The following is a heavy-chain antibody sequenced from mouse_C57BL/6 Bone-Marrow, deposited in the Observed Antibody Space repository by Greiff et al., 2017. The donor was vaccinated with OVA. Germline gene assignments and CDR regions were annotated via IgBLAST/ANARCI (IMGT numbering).Heavy chain of an antibody. D-gene: IGHD1-1*01. J-gene: IGHJ3*01. Sequence: ESGPGLVKPSQSLSLTCSVTGYSITRGYYWNWIRQFPGNKLEWMGYISYDGSNNYNQSLKNRISITRDTSKNHVFLKLNSVTTEDTATDYCARGSTTVVAPGFAYWGQGTLVTVSA. CDR1: GYSITRGYY. V-gene: IGHV3-6*01. CDR3: ARGSTTVVAPGFAY. CDR2: ISYDGSN.